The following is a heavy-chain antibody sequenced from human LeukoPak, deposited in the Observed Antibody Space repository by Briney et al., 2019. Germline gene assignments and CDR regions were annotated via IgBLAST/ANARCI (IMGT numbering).Heavy chain of an antibody. V-gene: IGHV1-2*02. Sequence: ASVKVSCKASGYTFTGYYMHWVRQAPGQGLEWMGWINPNSDGTNYAQKFQGRVTMTRDTSISTAYMELSRLRSDDTAVYYCARDRVGNYYFDYWGQGTLVTVSS. CDR1: GYTFTGYY. CDR2: INPNSDGT. CDR3: ARDRVGNYYFDY. D-gene: IGHD2-15*01. J-gene: IGHJ4*02.